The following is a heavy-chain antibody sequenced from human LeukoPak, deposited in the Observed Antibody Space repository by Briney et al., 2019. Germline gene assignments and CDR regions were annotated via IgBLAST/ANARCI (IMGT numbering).Heavy chain of an antibody. CDR3: ARDKYDYGDYRTGSGDY. CDR1: GFTFSSYS. V-gene: IGHV3-21*01. J-gene: IGHJ4*02. D-gene: IGHD4-17*01. CDR2: ISSSSSYI. Sequence: GGSLRLSCAASGFTFSSYSMYWVRQAPGKGLEWVSSISSSSSYIYYADSVKGRFTISRDNAKNSLYLQMNSLRAEDTAVYYCARDKYDYGDYRTGSGDYWGQGTLVTVSS.